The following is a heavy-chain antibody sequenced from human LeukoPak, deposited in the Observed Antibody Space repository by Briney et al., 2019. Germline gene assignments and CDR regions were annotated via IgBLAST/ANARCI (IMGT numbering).Heavy chain of an antibody. CDR1: GDSMSSGTYA. J-gene: IGHJ4*02. Sequence: SQTLSLTCNVSGDSMSSGTYAWSWVRQPPGKGLEWLAYIYSSGNTFYNPSLKTRLTVSIDTSKNHFSLKLSSVTAADTAVYYCASDPRWFGELTDYWGQGTLVTVSS. V-gene: IGHV4-30-4*07. CDR2: IYSSGNT. D-gene: IGHD3-10*01. CDR3: ASDPRWFGELTDY.